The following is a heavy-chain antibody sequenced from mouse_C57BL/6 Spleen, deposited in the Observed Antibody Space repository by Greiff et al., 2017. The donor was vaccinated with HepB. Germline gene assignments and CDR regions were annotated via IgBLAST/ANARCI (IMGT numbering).Heavy chain of an antibody. J-gene: IGHJ3*01. Sequence: EVMLVESGGGLVKPGGSLKLSCAASGFTFSSYAMSWVRQTPEKRLEWVATISDGGSYTYYPDNVKGRFTISRDNAKNNLYLQMSHLKSEDTAMYYCARDLGLRRGWFAYWGQGTLVTVSA. V-gene: IGHV5-4*01. CDR3: ARDLGLRRGWFAY. D-gene: IGHD2-2*01. CDR2: ISDGGSYT. CDR1: GFTFSSYA.